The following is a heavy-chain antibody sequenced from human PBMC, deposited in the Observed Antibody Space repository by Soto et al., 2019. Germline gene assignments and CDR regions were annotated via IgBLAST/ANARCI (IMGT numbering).Heavy chain of an antibody. CDR3: ARYGSGSSVWFDP. CDR1: GGSMSSYY. D-gene: IGHD3-10*01. Sequence: SETLSLTCAVSGGSMSSYYWSWIRQPPGKGLEWIGYIYYSGSTIYNPSLKSRVTISVDTSKNQFSLKLSSVTAADTAVYYCARYGSGSSVWFDPWGQGTLVTVSS. V-gene: IGHV4-59*01. CDR2: IYYSGST. J-gene: IGHJ5*02.